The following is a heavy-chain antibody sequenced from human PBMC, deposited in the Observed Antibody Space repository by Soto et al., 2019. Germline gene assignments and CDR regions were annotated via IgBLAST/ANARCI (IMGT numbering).Heavy chain of an antibody. D-gene: IGHD5-12*01. CDR3: ARGVPITPGTFDY. CDR1: GFTVSSTY. J-gene: IGHJ4*02. V-gene: IGHV3-53*01. CDR2: IYSGGST. Sequence: GGSLRLSCAASGFTVSSTYMSWVRQAPGKGLEWISIIYSGGSTFYADSVKGRFTISRDNSKNTLYLQMNSLRAEDTAVYYCARGVPITPGTFDYRGQGTLVTVSS.